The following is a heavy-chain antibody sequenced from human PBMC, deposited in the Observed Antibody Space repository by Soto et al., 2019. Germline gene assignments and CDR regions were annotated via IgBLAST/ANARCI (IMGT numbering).Heavy chain of an antibody. CDR1: GGSISSGGYY. J-gene: IGHJ4*02. CDR2: IYYSGST. Sequence: SETLSLTCTVSGGSISSGGYYWSWIRQHPGKGLEWIGYIYYSGSTYYNPSLKSRVTISVDTSKNQFSLKLSSVTAADTAVYYCARAPTYDSSVLFWGQGTLVTVSS. V-gene: IGHV4-31*03. CDR3: ARAPTYDSSVLF. D-gene: IGHD3-22*01.